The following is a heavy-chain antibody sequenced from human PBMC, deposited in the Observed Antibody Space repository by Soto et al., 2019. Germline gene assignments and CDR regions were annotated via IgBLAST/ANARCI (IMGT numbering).Heavy chain of an antibody. CDR1: GFTFSSYA. V-gene: IGHV3-23*01. J-gene: IGHJ4*02. Sequence: EVQLLESGGGLVQPGGSLRLSCAASGFTFSSYAMSWVRQAPGKGLEWVSAISGSGGSTYYADSVKGRFTISRDNSKNTLYRQMNSLRAEDTAVYYCATTRLYDILTGRRRYSDYWGQGTLVTVSS. CDR3: ATTRLYDILTGRRRYSDY. CDR2: ISGSGGST. D-gene: IGHD3-9*01.